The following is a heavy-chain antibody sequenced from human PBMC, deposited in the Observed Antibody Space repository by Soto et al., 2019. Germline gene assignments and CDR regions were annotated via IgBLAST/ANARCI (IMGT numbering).Heavy chain of an antibody. Sequence: VQLLESGPGLVKTSENMPLTSSVSGGSASSGAYHWNWVRRPPGKGLEWIGHISYSGTANYNPSLRGRVTMSTDTSKNQFSLRLSSVTAADTAVYYCMRSHGAYWGQGTLVTVSS. V-gene: IGHV4-61*08. CDR3: MRSHGAY. CDR1: GGSASSGAYH. J-gene: IGHJ4*02. CDR2: ISYSGTA. D-gene: IGHD2-8*01.